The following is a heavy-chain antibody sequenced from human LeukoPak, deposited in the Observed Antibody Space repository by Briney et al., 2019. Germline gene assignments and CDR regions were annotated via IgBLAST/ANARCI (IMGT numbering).Heavy chain of an antibody. CDR1: GFTFNDYG. D-gene: IGHD6-19*01. CDR2: ITWNGGST. CDR3: ARGNQWRIY. J-gene: IGHJ4*02. Sequence: GGSLRLSCATYGFTFNDYGMSWVRQAPGKGLEWVSGITWNGGSTNYADSVKGRFTVSRDNAKNALFLQMNSLRAEDTALYYCARGNQWRIYWGQGTLVTVSS. V-gene: IGHV3-20*04.